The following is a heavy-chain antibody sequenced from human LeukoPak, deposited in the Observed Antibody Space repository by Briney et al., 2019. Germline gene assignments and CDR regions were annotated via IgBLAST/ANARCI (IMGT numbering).Heavy chain of an antibody. CDR2: IYYSKST. CDR3: ARDDLLTGYVSFDY. CDR1: GGSISSSSYY. D-gene: IGHD3-9*01. V-gene: IGHV4-39*07. Sequence: SETLSLTCTVSGGSISSSSYYWGWIRQPPGKGLERIGSIYYSKSTYYNPSLKSRVTISVDTSKKQFSLKLSSVTAADTAVYYCARDDLLTGYVSFDYWGQGTLVTVSS. J-gene: IGHJ4*02.